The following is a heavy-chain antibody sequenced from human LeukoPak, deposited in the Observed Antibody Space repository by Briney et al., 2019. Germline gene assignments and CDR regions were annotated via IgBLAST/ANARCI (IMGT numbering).Heavy chain of an antibody. CDR2: IQDDESNK. D-gene: IGHD2-15*01. J-gene: IGHJ6*03. CDR1: GFIFSSFV. Sequence: PGGSLRLSCPASGFIFSSFVMHWVRQAPGKGLEWVAFIQDDESNKFYADSVKGRFTISRDNSKNTLFLQMNSLRPEDTALYYCAKQMVERPHYYYMDVWGKGTTVTVSS. CDR3: AKQMVERPHYYYMDV. V-gene: IGHV3-30*02.